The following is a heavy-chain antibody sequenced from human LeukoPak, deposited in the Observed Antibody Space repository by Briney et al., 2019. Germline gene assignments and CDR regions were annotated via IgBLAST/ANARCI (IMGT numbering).Heavy chain of an antibody. D-gene: IGHD2-15*01. V-gene: IGHV3-21*01. CDR3: ARVRDCSGGSCYPDY. J-gene: IGHJ4*02. CDR1: GITFSNYN. Sequence: GGSLRLSCAAPGITFSNYNMNWVRQAPGKGLEWISAITSSSSYTFYADSVKGRFTISRDNAQNSLYLQMNSLRVEDTAIYYCARVRDCSGGSCYPDYWGQGTLVTVSS. CDR2: ITSSSSYT.